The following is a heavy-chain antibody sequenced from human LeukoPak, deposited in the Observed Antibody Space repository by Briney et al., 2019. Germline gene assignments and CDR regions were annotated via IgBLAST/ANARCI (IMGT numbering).Heavy chain of an antibody. J-gene: IGHJ4*02. CDR3: AIIVATIGPFDY. D-gene: IGHD5-12*01. Sequence: GASVKVSCKASGYTFTGYYMHWVRQAPGQGLDWMGWINPNSGGTNYAQKFQGRVTMTRDTSISTAYMKLSRLRSDDTAVYYCAIIVATIGPFDYWGQGTLVTVSS. CDR2: INPNSGGT. V-gene: IGHV1-2*02. CDR1: GYTFTGYY.